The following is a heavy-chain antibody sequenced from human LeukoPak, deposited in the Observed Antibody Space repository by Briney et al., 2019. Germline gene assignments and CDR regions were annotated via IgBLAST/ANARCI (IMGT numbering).Heavy chain of an antibody. CDR3: ARHAFVKISWGDYYYYYMDV. J-gene: IGHJ6*03. V-gene: IGHV4-39*01. D-gene: IGHD6-13*01. CDR2: IYYSGST. CDR1: GGSISSSSYY. Sequence: SETLSHTCTVSGGSISSSSYYWGWIRQPPGKGLEWIGRIYYSGSTYHNPSLKSRVTIYADTSRNQFSLKLSSVTAADTAVYYCARHAFVKISWGDYYYYYMDVWGKGTTVTVSS.